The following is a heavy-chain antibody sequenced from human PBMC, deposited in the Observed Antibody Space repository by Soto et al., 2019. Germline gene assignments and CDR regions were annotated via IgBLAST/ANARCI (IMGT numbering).Heavy chain of an antibody. CDR3: VRARSTDSRPDY. V-gene: IGHV3-7*01. Sequence: PGGSLRLSCAASGFTFSSYWMSWVRQAPGKGLEWVANIKQDGSEKYYMDSVKGRFTISRDNAKNSLFLQLDSLRAEDTAVYFCVRARSTDSRPDYWGQGTLVTVSS. CDR2: IKQDGSEK. D-gene: IGHD3-22*01. J-gene: IGHJ4*02. CDR1: GFTFSSYW.